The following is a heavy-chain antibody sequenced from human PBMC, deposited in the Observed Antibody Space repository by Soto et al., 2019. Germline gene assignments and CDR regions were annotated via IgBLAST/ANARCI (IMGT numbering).Heavy chain of an antibody. J-gene: IGHJ4*02. CDR3: AGGPPNWGFDF. V-gene: IGHV1-8*01. CDR2: MSPKSDDT. CDR1: GYTFTSND. D-gene: IGHD7-27*01. Sequence: QVQLVQSGAEVKKPGASVKVSCKGSGYTFTSNDINWVRQATGQGFEWMGWMSPKSDDTGYAQKFQGRVTMTKDTSISTAYMELSSLRSEDTAVYYCAGGPPNWGFDFWGQGTLVTVSS.